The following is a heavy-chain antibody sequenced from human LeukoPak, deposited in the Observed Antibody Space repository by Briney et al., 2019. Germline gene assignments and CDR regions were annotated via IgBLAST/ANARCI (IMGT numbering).Heavy chain of an antibody. V-gene: IGHV3-23*01. CDR3: ARDQGPYYYDSSGSGFDP. CDR1: GFTFSSYA. J-gene: IGHJ5*02. Sequence: GGSLRLSCAASGFTFSSYAMTWVRQAPGKGLEWVSVISGSGDTTYYADSVKGRFTISRDNSKNTLYLQMNSLRSDDTAVYYCARDQGPYYYDSSGSGFDPWGQGTLVTVSS. CDR2: ISGSGDTT. D-gene: IGHD3-22*01.